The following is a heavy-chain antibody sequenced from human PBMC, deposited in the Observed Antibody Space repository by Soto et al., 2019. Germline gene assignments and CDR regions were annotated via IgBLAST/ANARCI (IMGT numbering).Heavy chain of an antibody. Sequence: ASVKVSCKVSGYTLTELSMHWVRQAPGKGLEWMGGFDPEDGETIYAQKFQGRVTMTEDTSTDTAYMELSSLRSEDTAVYYCATTPFYYGSGSLYYYSGMDVGGKGTTVTVSS. D-gene: IGHD3-10*01. CDR1: GYTLTELS. J-gene: IGHJ6*04. CDR3: ATTPFYYGSGSLYYYSGMDV. V-gene: IGHV1-24*01. CDR2: FDPEDGET.